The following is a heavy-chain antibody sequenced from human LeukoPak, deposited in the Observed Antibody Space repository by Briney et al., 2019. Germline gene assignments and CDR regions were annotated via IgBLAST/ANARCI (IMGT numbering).Heavy chain of an antibody. CDR3: ARHDPGWFDT. V-gene: IGHV4-59*08. CDR1: GFSFSIYN. J-gene: IGHJ5*02. Sequence: GSLRLSCAASGFSFSIYNMNWIRQPPGKGLEWIGYIHYSGSTNYNPSLKSRATISVDTSKAHFSLKLSSATAADTAVYYCARHDPGWFDTWGQGTLVTVSS. CDR2: IHYSGST. D-gene: IGHD7-27*01.